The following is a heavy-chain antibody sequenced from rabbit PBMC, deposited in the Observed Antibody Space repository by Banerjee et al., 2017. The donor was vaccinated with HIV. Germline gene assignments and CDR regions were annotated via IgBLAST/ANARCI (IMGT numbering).Heavy chain of an antibody. CDR3: AREGGGTYYPYFSL. D-gene: IGHD8-1*01. V-gene: IGHV1S43*01. Sequence: QQQLEESGGGLVKPGGTLTLTCKASGIDFNTYYYMCWVCQAPGKGLELIACFYPTSGSTWYASWVNGRFAISRSTSLNTVDLKMTSLTAADTATYFCAREGGGTYYPYFSLWGPGTLVTVS. J-gene: IGHJ4*01. CDR2: FYPTSGST. CDR1: GIDFNTYYY.